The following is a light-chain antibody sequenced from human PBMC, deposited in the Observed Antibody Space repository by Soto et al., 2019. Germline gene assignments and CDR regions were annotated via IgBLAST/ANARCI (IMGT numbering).Light chain of an antibody. CDR3: SSYTSSSTLV. J-gene: IGLJ2*01. V-gene: IGLV2-14*01. CDR2: DVS. Sequence: QSALTQPASVSGSPGQSITISCTGTSSDVGVYNYVSWYQQHPGKAPKLMIYDVSNRHSGVSNRFSGAKSGNTATLTISGLQGEDEADYYCSSYTSSSTLVFGGGTKLTVL. CDR1: SSDVGVYNY.